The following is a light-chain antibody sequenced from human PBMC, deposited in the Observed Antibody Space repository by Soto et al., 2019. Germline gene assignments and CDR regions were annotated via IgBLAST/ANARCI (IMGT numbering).Light chain of an antibody. V-gene: IGLV1-47*01. CDR3: AAWDDSLSGPV. CDR1: GSNIGSNY. Sequence: QSALTQPPSTSGTPGQRVTISCSGSGSNIGSNYVYWYQQLPETAPKLLISRNNERPSGVSDRFSGSKSGTSASLAISGLRSEDEADYYCAAWDDSLSGPVFGGGTKLTVL. CDR2: RNN. J-gene: IGLJ3*02.